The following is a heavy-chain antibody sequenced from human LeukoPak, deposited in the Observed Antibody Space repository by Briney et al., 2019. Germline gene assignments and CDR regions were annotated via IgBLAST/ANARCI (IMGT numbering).Heavy chain of an antibody. V-gene: IGHV4-4*07. CDR2: IYATGSP. Sequence: SETLSITCTVCGGFISFHYWSWIQHPAAQGLEWIGRIYATGSPTYNPSLKSRVTMSQDTSKNQFSLKLTSVTAADTAMYYCTRVKRYTNAYYFDSWGQGTLVTVSS. D-gene: IGHD2-8*01. CDR1: GGFISFHY. J-gene: IGHJ4*02. CDR3: TRVKRYTNAYYFDS.